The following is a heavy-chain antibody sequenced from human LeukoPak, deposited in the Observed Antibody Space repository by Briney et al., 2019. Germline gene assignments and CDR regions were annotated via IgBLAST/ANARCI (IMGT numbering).Heavy chain of an antibody. V-gene: IGHV4-30-2*01. J-gene: IGHJ4*02. CDR2: IYHSGST. D-gene: IGHD5-12*01. CDR3: ARVGYAGDFNY. Sequence: PSQTLSLTCAVSGGSISSGGYSWSWIRQPPGKGLEWIGCIYHSGSTYYNPSLKSRVTISVDRSKNQFSLKLSSVTAADTAVYYCARVGYAGDFNYWGQGTLVTVSS. CDR1: GGSISSGGYS.